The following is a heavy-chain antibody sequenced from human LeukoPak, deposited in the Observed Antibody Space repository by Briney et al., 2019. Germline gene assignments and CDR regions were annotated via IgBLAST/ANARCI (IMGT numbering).Heavy chain of an antibody. D-gene: IGHD3-22*01. CDR1: GFTFSSYG. Sequence: GGSLRLSCAASGFTFSSYGMHWVRQAPGKGLEWVAFIRYDGSYKYYADPVKGRFTISRDNSKNTLYLQMNSLRTEDTAVYYCAKAESYYDSSGYYYGEYFQHWGQGTLVTVSS. J-gene: IGHJ1*01. CDR2: IRYDGSYK. CDR3: AKAESYYDSSGYYYGEYFQH. V-gene: IGHV3-30*02.